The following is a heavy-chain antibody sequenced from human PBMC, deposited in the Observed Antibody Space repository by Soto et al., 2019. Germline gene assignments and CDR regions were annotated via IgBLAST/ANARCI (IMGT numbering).Heavy chain of an antibody. CDR1: GFTFSSYG. CDR2: IWYDGSNK. CDR3: ASSMGDGEFFDL. Sequence: QVQLVESGGGVVQPGRSLRLSCVGSGFTFSSYGMHWVRQAPGKGLEWVAVIWYDGSNKYYADSVKGRFTISRDNSKNTWYLQMNSLRAEDTAVYYCASSMGDGEFFDLWGRGTVVTVSS. D-gene: IGHD3-10*01. V-gene: IGHV3-33*01. J-gene: IGHJ2*01.